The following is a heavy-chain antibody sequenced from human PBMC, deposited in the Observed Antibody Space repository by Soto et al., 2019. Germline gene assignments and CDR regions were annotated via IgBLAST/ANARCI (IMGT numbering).Heavy chain of an antibody. V-gene: IGHV3-21*01. J-gene: IGHJ3*02. CDR2: ISSSSSYI. Sequence: EVQLVESGRGLVKPGGSLRLSCAASGFTFSSYSMNWVRQAPGKGLEWVSSISSSSSYIYYADPVKGRFTISRDNAKNSLYLQMNSLRAEDTAVYYCARDDPTDAFDIWGQGTMVTVSS. CDR3: ARDDPTDAFDI. CDR1: GFTFSSYS.